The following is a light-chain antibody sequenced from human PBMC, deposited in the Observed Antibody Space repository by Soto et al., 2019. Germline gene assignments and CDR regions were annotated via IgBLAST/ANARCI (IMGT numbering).Light chain of an antibody. CDR2: EVS. Sequence: QSALTQPASVSGSPGQSITISCTGTSSDVGGYNYVSWYQQRPGKAPKLMIYEVSNWPSGVSNRFSGSKSGNTASLSISGLQAEDEAAYYCSSYTSSNYWVFGGGTKLTVL. CDR3: SSYTSSNYWV. J-gene: IGLJ3*02. CDR1: SSDVGGYNY. V-gene: IGLV2-14*01.